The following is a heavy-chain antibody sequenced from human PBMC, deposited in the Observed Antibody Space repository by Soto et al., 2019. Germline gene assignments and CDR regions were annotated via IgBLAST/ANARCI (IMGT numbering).Heavy chain of an antibody. Sequence: PGGSLRFSCAASGFTFSNYWMHWARQAPGKGLVWVSRIDSDGSRITYADFVKGRFTISRDNAKNTVYLHMNSLTAEDTAVYYCVRTSLVVAVATREDFWGQGTLVTVSS. CDR2: IDSDGSRI. V-gene: IGHV3-74*01. CDR1: GFTFSNYW. J-gene: IGHJ4*02. D-gene: IGHD2-15*01. CDR3: VRTSLVVAVATREDF.